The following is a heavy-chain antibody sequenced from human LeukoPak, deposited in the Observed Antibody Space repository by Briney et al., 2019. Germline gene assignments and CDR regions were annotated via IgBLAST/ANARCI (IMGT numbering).Heavy chain of an antibody. D-gene: IGHD3-16*02. J-gene: IGHJ4*02. CDR2: IIPIFGTA. Sequence: SVEVSCKASGGTFSSYAISWVRQAPGQGLEWMGGIIPIFGTANYAQKFQGRVTITADESTSTAYMELSSLRSEDTAVYYCAGGTIMITFGGVIAPLGFWGQGTLVTVSS. CDR3: AGGTIMITFGGVIAPLGF. V-gene: IGHV1-69*13. CDR1: GGTFSSYA.